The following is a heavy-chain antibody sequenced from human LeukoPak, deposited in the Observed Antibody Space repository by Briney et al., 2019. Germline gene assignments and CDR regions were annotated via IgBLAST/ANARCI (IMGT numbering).Heavy chain of an antibody. CDR3: TKGRPTIGLIFDC. CDR2: IKSKVSGETT. J-gene: IGHJ4*02. V-gene: IGHV3-15*01. Sequence: TGGSLRLSCAASGFTFNTAWTIWVRQAPGKGLEWVGRIKSKVSGETTDYTAPVKCTFTISRDDSKNTLYLQMNSLKAEDTAVYYCTKGRPTIGLIFDCWGQGTLVTVYS. CDR1: GFTFNTAW. D-gene: IGHD2-2*01.